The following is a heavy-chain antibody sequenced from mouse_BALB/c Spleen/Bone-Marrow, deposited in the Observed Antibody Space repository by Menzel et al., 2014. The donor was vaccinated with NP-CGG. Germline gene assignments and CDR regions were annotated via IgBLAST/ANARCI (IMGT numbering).Heavy chain of an antibody. Sequence: VQLVESGAELMKPGASVKISCKSSGYTFSSYWIEWVKQRPGHGLEWIGEILPGSGSTNYNEKFRGMATFTADTSSNTAYMRLSSLTSEDSAVYYCARTPGVLYFFDYWGQGTTLTVSS. CDR1: GYTFSSYW. CDR2: ILPGSGST. CDR3: ARTPGVLYFFDY. V-gene: IGHV1-9*01. J-gene: IGHJ2*01.